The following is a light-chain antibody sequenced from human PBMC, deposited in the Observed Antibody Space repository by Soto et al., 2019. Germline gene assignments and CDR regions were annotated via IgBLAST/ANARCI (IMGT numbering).Light chain of an antibody. CDR3: CSYAGSSTF. CDR1: SSDIGDYNY. CDR2: EVS. V-gene: IGLV2-23*02. J-gene: IGLJ1*01. Sequence: QSVLTQPASVSGSPGQSITISCVGTSSDIGDYNYVSWYQQHPGKAPKLMICEVSKRPSGVSNRFSGSKSGNTASLTISGLQAEDEADYYCCSYAGSSTFFGTGTKVTVL.